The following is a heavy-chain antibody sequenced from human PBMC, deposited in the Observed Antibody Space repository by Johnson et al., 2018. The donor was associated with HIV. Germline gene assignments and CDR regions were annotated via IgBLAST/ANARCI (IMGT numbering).Heavy chain of an antibody. V-gene: IGHV3-30*04. D-gene: IGHD2-2*01. CDR1: GFSFSSYA. J-gene: IGHJ3*02. CDR2: ISYDGSNK. Sequence: QVQLVESGGGLVQPGGSLRLSCGASGFSFSSYAMHWVRQAPGKGLEWVAVISYDGSNKYYADSVKGRFTISRDNSKNTLYLQMNSLRAEDTAVYYCARERYCSSTSCYFSRPPDAFDIWGQGTMVTVSS. CDR3: ARERYCSSTSCYFSRPPDAFDI.